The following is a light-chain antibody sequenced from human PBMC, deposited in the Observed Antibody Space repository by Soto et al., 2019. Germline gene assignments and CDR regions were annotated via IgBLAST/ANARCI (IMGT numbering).Light chain of an antibody. Sequence: DVQMTQSPSTLSASVGDRVTITCRASQSVTSWLAWYQQKPGKAPKVLFYDASSLESGVPSRFSGSGSGTEFTLTISSLHPDDFATYYCHHYNSYPGTFGKGTKVEIK. J-gene: IGKJ1*01. CDR3: HHYNSYPGT. V-gene: IGKV1-5*01. CDR1: QSVTSW. CDR2: DAS.